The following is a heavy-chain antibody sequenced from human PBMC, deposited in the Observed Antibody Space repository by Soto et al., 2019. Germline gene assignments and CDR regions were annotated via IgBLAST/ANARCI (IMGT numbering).Heavy chain of an antibody. CDR3: AGDYGLLLWFGERANDY. J-gene: IGHJ4*02. CDR2: ISAYNGNT. CDR1: GYTFTSYG. D-gene: IGHD3-10*01. V-gene: IGHV1-18*01. Sequence: QVQLVQSGAEVKKPGASVKVSCKASGYTFTSYGISWVRQAPGQGLEWMGWISAYNGNTNYAQKLQGRVTMTTDTSTSTAYMELMRRRCDDTAVYYCAGDYGLLLWFGERANDYWGQGTLVTVSS.